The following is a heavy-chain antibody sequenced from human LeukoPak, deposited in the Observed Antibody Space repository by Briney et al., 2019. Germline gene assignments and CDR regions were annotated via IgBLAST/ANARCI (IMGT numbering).Heavy chain of an antibody. CDR1: GFPFSDFH. CDR2: ITSGGGFK. V-gene: IGHV3-11*04. CDR3: ARVRPGSSGSYYRTS. Sequence: GGSLRLSCVGAGFPFSDFHMSWIRQAPGRGLEWVSYITSGGGFKYYADSVKGRFSISRDDSKNSVFLQMNSLRVEDTAVYYCARVRPGSSGSYYRTSWGQGTLVTVSS. D-gene: IGHD3-22*01. J-gene: IGHJ4*02.